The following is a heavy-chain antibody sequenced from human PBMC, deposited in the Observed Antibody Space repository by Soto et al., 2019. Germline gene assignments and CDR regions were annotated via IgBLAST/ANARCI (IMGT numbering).Heavy chain of an antibody. V-gene: IGHV3-21*01. Sequence: GGSLRLSCAASGFTFSSYSMNWVRQAPGKGLEWVSSISSSSSYIYYADSVKGRFTISRDNAKNSLYLQMNSLRAEDTAVYYCAREREGASQVDYWGQGTLVTVSS. J-gene: IGHJ4*02. CDR2: ISSSSSYI. CDR3: AREREGASQVDY. CDR1: GFTFSSYS. D-gene: IGHD1-26*01.